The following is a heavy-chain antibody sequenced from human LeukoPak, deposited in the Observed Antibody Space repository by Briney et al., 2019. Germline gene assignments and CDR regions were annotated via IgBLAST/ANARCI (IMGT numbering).Heavy chain of an antibody. CDR1: GGSISSGGYY. CDR2: IYYSGST. J-gene: IGHJ4*02. D-gene: IGHD3-22*01. V-gene: IGHV4-31*03. Sequence: PSQTLSLTCTVSGGSISSGGYYWSWIRQHPGKGLEWIGYIYYSGSTYYNPSLKSRVTISVDTSKNQFSLKLSSVTAADTAVYYCARAEVVNPLFDYWGQGTLVTVSS. CDR3: ARAEVVNPLFDY.